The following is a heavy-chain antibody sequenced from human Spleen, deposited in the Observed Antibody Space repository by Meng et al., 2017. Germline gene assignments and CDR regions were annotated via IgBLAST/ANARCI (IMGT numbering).Heavy chain of an antibody. Sequence: SETPSLTCAVSGYSITGSYNWGWIRQSPGKGLEWIGSIHQSGSTYYNPSLKSQVTMSADTSKNQFSLKLTSVTAADPAVYYCAGGAVVTLIFYHAMDVWGQGTPVTVSS. CDR1: GYSITGSYN. CDR2: IHQSGST. D-gene: IGHD2-21*02. V-gene: IGHV4-38-2*01. J-gene: IGHJ6*02. CDR3: AGGAVVTLIFYHAMDV.